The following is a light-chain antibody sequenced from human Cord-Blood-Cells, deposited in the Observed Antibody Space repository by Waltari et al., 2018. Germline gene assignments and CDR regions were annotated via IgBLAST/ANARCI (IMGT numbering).Light chain of an antibody. CDR3: QQYYSTPPT. CDR1: QSVLYSSNNKNY. V-gene: IGKV4-1*01. Sequence: DIVMTKSPDSLAVSLGERATINCKSCQSVLYSSNNKNYLAWYQQKPGQPPKLLIYWASTRESGVPDRFSGSGSGTDFTLTISSLQAEDVAVYYCQQYYSTPPTFGQGTKLEIK. J-gene: IGKJ2*01. CDR2: WAS.